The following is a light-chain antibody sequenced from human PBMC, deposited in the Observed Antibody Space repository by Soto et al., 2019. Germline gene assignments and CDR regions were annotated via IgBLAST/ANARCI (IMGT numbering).Light chain of an antibody. J-gene: IGKJ1*01. V-gene: IGKV3-11*01. CDR1: QSVSGY. Sequence: EVVLTQSPVTLSLAPGERATLSCRASQSVSGYLAWYQQKPGQAPRLLIYDVSNRATGIPARFSGSGSGTDFTLTISSLQAEDVAVYYCQQYYSTPPWTFGRGTKVEIK. CDR3: QQYYSTPPWT. CDR2: DVS.